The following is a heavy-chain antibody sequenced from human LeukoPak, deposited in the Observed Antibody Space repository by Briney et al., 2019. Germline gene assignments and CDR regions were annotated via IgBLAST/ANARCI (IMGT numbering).Heavy chain of an antibody. CDR1: GLIVSRNY. D-gene: IGHD1-14*01. Sequence: QPGGSQSLSCAASGLIVSRNYMSWARHAPGKRVEWVAGIWYDGSAKYYADFVNGRFTISRDNSKNMLYLQLNSLRAEDTAVYFCAKGHGHNNGRLDYWGQGTLVTVSS. CDR2: IWYDGSAK. J-gene: IGHJ4*02. V-gene: IGHV3-33*06. CDR3: AKGHGHNNGRLDY.